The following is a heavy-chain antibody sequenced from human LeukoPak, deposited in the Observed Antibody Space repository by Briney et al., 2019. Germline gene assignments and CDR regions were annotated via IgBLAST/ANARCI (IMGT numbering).Heavy chain of an antibody. CDR2: INHSGST. V-gene: IGHV4-34*01. J-gene: IGHJ4*02. CDR1: GGSFSGYY. D-gene: IGHD6-13*01. Sequence: SETLSLTCAVYGGSFSGYYWSWIRQPPGKGLEWIGEINHSGSTNYNPSLKSRVTISVDTSKNQFSLKLSSVTAADTAVYYCARGHIGSYSSSWYEYWGQGILVTVSS. CDR3: ARGHIGSYSSSWYEY.